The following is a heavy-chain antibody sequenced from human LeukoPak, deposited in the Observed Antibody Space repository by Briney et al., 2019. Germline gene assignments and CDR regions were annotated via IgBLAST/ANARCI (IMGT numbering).Heavy chain of an antibody. J-gene: IGHJ4*02. V-gene: IGHV4-59*08. Sequence: PSETLSLTCTVSGGSISSYFWSWIRQPPGKGLEWIGYIYYSGSTNYNPSLKSRVTMTVDTSKNQFSLKLSSVTAADTAVYYCARIDRAVAGTIDYWGQGTLVTVSS. CDR2: IYYSGST. CDR3: ARIDRAVAGTIDY. D-gene: IGHD6-19*01. CDR1: GGSISSYF.